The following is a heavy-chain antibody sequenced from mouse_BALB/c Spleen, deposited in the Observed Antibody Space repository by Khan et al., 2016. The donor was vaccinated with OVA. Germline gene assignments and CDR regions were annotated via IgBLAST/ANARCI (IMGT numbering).Heavy chain of an antibody. V-gene: IGHV3-2*02. CDR1: AYSITSDYA. CDR2: ISYSGNT. J-gene: IGHJ2*02. D-gene: IGHD1-1*01. Sequence: VQLKESGPGLVKPSQSLSLTCPVTAYSITSDYAWNWIRQFPGNKLEWMGSISYSGNTKYNPSLKSRFSITRDTSKNQFFLQLNSVTTEDAATYYCARVYGGDFDYWGQGTSLTVSS. CDR3: ARVYGGDFDY.